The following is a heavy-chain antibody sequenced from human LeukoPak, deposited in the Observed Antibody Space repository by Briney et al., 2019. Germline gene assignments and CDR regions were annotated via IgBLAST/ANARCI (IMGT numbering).Heavy chain of an antibody. CDR1: GYTLTELS. D-gene: IGHD6-19*01. J-gene: IGHJ4*02. Sequence: ASVKVSCKVSGYTLTELSMHWVRQAPGKGLEWMGGFDPEDGETIYAQKFQGRVTMTEDTSTDTVYMELSSLRSEDTAVYYCATVMISGWSTYYFDYWGQGTLVTVSS. CDR3: ATVMISGWSTYYFDY. V-gene: IGHV1-24*01. CDR2: FDPEDGET.